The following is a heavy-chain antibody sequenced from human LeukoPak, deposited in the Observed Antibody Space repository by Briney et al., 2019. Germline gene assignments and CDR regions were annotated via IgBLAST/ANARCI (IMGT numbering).Heavy chain of an antibody. CDR2: IYTSGST. Sequence: SETLSLTCTVSGGSISSYSWSWIRQPAGKGLEWIGRIYTSGSTNYNPSLKSRVTMSVDTSKNQFSLTLSSVTAAYTAVYYCARDSRRNWGSDYYMDVWVKGTTVTVSS. J-gene: IGHJ6*03. V-gene: IGHV4-4*07. CDR3: ARDSRRNWGSDYYMDV. CDR1: GGSISSYS. D-gene: IGHD7-27*01.